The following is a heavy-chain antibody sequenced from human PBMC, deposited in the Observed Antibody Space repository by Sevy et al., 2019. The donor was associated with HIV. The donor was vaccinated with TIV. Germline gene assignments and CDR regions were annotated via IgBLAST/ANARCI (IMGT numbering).Heavy chain of an antibody. CDR2: ISAYNGNT. CDR3: ARSLWFGELSRLYNWFDP. V-gene: IGHV1-18*01. D-gene: IGHD3-10*01. CDR1: GYTFTSYG. J-gene: IGHJ5*02. Sequence: ASVKVSCKASGYTFTSYGISWVRQALGQGLEWMGWISAYNGNTNYAQKLQGRVTMTTDTSTSTAYMELRSLRSDDTAVYYCARSLWFGELSRLYNWFDPWGQGTLVTVSS.